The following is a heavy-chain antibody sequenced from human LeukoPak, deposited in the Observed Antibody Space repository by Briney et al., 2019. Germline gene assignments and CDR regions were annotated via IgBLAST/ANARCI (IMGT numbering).Heavy chain of an antibody. CDR1: GFTVSSKY. D-gene: IGHD6-13*01. Sequence: GGSLRLSCAASGFTVSSKYMSWVRQAPGKGLEWVSVIYSGGSTYYADSVKGRFTISRDNSKNTLYLQMNSLKAEDTAVYYCAKDQQQLAYLFDYWGQGTLVTVFS. V-gene: IGHV3-53*01. J-gene: IGHJ4*02. CDR2: IYSGGST. CDR3: AKDQQQLAYLFDY.